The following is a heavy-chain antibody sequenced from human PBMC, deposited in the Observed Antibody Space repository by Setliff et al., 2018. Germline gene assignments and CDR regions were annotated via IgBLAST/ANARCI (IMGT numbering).Heavy chain of an antibody. Sequence: PSETLSLTCTVSGGSISSGSYYWNWIRQPAEKGLEWIGHIQTIGSTNYNPSLRSRVTISVDTSKNQFSLKLSSVTAADTAVYYCARSAGYSSSWYNYYYGMDVWGQGTTVTVSS. V-gene: IGHV4-61*09. CDR1: GGSISSGSYY. J-gene: IGHJ6*02. CDR3: ARSAGYSSSWYNYYYGMDV. D-gene: IGHD6-13*01. CDR2: IQTIGST.